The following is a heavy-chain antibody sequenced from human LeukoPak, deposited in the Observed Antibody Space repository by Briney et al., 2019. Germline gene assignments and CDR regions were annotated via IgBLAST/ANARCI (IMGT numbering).Heavy chain of an antibody. D-gene: IGHD6-13*01. CDR1: GYTFSNYG. CDR2: ISGINTNT. Sequence: ASVKVSCTASGYTFSNYGIHWVRQAPGHGLEWMGWISGINTNTNYAQKVQGRVTMTADTSTATAYMELRSLRSDDTAVYYCARARFSSRNRDGYLDSWGEGTLVTVSS. CDR3: ARARFSSRNRDGYLDS. J-gene: IGHJ4*02. V-gene: IGHV1-18*01.